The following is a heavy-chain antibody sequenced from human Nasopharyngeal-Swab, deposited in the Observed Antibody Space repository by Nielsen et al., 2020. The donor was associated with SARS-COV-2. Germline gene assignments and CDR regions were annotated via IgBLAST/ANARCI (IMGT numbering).Heavy chain of an antibody. CDR3: AKDTRSPSMVRGPFDY. Sequence: SLKISCAASGFTFDDYPMHWVRQAPGKGLEWVSGLNWNSGISAYADSVKGRFTISRDNAKNSLYLQMNSLRVVDTALYYCAKDTRSPSMVRGPFDYWGQGTMVTVSS. CDR2: LNWNSGIS. CDR1: GFTFDDYP. J-gene: IGHJ4*02. D-gene: IGHD3-10*01. V-gene: IGHV3-9*01.